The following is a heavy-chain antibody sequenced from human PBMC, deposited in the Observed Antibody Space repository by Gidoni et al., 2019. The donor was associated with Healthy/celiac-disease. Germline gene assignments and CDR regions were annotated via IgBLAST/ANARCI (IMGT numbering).Heavy chain of an antibody. CDR2: IGTAGDT. CDR1: GFTFRCYD. Sequence: EVQLVESGGGLVQPGGSLRLSCAASGFTFRCYDMHWVRQATGKGLEWVSAIGTAGDTYYPGSVKGRFTISRENAKNSLYLQMNSLRAGDTAVYYCARGSGDWSGYSQGGFDYWGQGTLVTVSS. D-gene: IGHD3-3*01. V-gene: IGHV3-13*01. CDR3: ARGSGDWSGYSQGGFDY. J-gene: IGHJ4*02.